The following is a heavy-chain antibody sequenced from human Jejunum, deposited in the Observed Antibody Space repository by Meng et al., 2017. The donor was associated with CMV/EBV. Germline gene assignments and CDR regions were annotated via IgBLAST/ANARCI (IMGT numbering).Heavy chain of an antibody. Sequence: SCATSGVTFSGYWMSWVRQAPGKGLEWVANIKQDGSEKYYVDSVKGRFTISRDNAKNSLYLQMNSLRAEDTGLYYCVGGGLQYFDYWGQGTMVTVSS. CDR3: VGGGLQYFDY. J-gene: IGHJ4*02. CDR2: IKQDGSEK. CDR1: GVTFSGYW. D-gene: IGHD2-15*01. V-gene: IGHV3-7*01.